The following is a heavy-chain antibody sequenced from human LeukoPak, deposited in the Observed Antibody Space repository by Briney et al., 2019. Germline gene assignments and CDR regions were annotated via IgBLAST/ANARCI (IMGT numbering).Heavy chain of an antibody. CDR2: TYYRSKWYN. J-gene: IGHJ4*02. CDR3: AREEEAYSSSSFDY. D-gene: IGHD6-13*01. CDR1: GDSVSSNSAA. V-gene: IGHV6-1*01. Sequence: SQTLSLTCAISGDSVSSNSAAWNWLRQSPSRGLEWLGRTYYRSKWYNDYAVSVKSRITINPDTSKNQFSLQLNSVTPEDTAVYYCAREEEAYSSSSFDYWGQGTLVTVSS.